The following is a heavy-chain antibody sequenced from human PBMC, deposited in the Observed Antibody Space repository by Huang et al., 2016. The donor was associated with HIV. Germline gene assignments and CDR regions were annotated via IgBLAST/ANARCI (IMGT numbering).Heavy chain of an antibody. CDR3: ARQVDGFRSHFDF. V-gene: IGHV5-51*01. CDR2: IYPRDSET. J-gene: IGHJ4*02. D-gene: IGHD5-18*01. CDR1: GYGFSSYW. Sequence: EVLLVQSGAELKEPGESLKISCKASGYGFSSYWIGWVRQKPGKGLEWMGLIYPRDSETKYSPSCDGQVTISADKSTRTAYLQWESLKAPDTAIYFCARQVDGFRSHFDFWGQGTLVSVSS.